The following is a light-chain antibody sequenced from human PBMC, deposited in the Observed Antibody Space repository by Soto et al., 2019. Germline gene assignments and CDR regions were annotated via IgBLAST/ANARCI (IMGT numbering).Light chain of an antibody. CDR2: ELA. V-gene: IGLV2-8*01. CDR1: SSDVGAYDH. CDR3: SSDAGDPNSV. Sequence: QSALTQPPSASGSAGQSVTIPCTVGSSDVGAYDHVSWYQQHPGKAPKLIIYELAKRPAGVPDRFSGSKSGNTASLTVSGLQAEDEADYFCSSDAGDPNSVFGTGTKVTVL. J-gene: IGLJ1*01.